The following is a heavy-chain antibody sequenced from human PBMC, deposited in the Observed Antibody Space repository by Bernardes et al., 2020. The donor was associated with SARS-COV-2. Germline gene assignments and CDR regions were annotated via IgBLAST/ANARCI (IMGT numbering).Heavy chain of an antibody. V-gene: IGHV4-34*01. CDR2: INHSGST. Sequence: SETLSLTCAVYGGSFSGYYWSWIRQPPGKGLEWIGEINHSGSTNNNPSLKSRVTISVDTSKNQFSLKLSSVTAADTAVYYCARDRLSIAAAGGDYYYYYGMDVWGQGTTVTVSS. D-gene: IGHD6-13*01. CDR1: GGSFSGYY. J-gene: IGHJ6*02. CDR3: ARDRLSIAAAGGDYYYYYGMDV.